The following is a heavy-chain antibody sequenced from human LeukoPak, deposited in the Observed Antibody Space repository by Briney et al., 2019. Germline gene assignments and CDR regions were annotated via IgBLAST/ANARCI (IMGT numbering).Heavy chain of an antibody. D-gene: IGHD5-18*01. CDR3: ARERGGYSYGTFYYMDV. V-gene: IGHV3-21*05. Sequence: PGGSLRLSCAASGFTFSSYEMNWVRQAPGKGLEWVSYISSSSSYIYYADSVKGRFTISRDNAKNSLYLQMNSLRAEDTAVYYCARERGGYSYGTFYYMDVWGKGTTVTIPS. CDR2: ISSSSSYI. CDR1: GFTFSSYE. J-gene: IGHJ6*03.